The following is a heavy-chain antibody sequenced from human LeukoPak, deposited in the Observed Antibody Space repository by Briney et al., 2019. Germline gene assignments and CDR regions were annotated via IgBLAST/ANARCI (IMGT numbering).Heavy chain of an antibody. J-gene: IGHJ4*02. CDR3: TRGSQSCASASCYNF. V-gene: IGHV1-8*01. CDR1: GYTFTSYD. CDR2: MNPNSGNT. Sequence: ASVKVSCEASGYTFTSYDINWVRQAAGQGLEWMGWMNPNSGNTGYAQKFQGRVTMTRSTSISTAYMELGSLTSEDTAVYYCTRGSQSCASASCYNFWGQGTLVTVSS. D-gene: IGHD2-2*02.